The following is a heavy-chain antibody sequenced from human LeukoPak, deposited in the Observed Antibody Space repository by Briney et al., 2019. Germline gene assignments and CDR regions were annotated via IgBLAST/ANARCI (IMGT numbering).Heavy chain of an antibody. CDR1: GGSISSGGYP. D-gene: IGHD4-11*01. CDR3: ARQTTSSGMDV. J-gene: IGHJ6*02. Sequence: SETLSLTCAVSGGSISSGGYPWSWIRQPPGKGLEWIGYIYHSGSTYYNPSLKSRVTISVDRSKNQFSLKLSSVTAADTAVYYCARQTTSSGMDVWGQGTTVTVSS. CDR2: IYHSGST. V-gene: IGHV4-30-2*01.